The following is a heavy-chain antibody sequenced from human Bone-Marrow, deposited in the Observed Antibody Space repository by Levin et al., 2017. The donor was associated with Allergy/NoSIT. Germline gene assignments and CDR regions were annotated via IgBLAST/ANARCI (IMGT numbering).Heavy chain of an antibody. CDR3: AKDISGDGSNFDH. V-gene: IGHV3-9*01. J-gene: IGHJ4*02. CDR2: ITWNRGKK. D-gene: IGHD5-24*01. CDR1: GFNVDDYA. Sequence: AGGSLRLSCAVSGFNVDDYAMHWVRQAPGKGLEWVSGITWNRGKKDYADSVKGRFTSYRENAKNSLYLQMNSLRTEDTALYYCAKDISGDGSNFDHWGQGTLVTVSS.